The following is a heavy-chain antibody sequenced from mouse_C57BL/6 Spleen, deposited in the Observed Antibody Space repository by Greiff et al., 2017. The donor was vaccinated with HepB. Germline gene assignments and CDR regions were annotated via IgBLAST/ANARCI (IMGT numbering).Heavy chain of an antibody. CDR3: GRNWDRYFDV. V-gene: IGHV2-5*01. J-gene: IGHJ1*03. Sequence: VQLQQSGPGLVQPSQSLSITCTVSGFSLTSYGVHWVRQSPGKGLEWLGVIWRGGSTDYNAAVMSRLSITKDNSKSQVFFKMNSLQADDTAIYYCGRNWDRYFDVWGTGTTVTVSS. CDR2: IWRGGST. CDR1: GFSLTSYG. D-gene: IGHD4-1*01.